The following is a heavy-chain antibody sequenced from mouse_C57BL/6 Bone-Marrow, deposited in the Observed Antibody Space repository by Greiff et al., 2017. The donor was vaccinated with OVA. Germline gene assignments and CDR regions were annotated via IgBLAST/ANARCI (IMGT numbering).Heavy chain of an antibody. CDR2: ISDGGSYT. CDR1: GFTFSSYA. CDR3: AREGSTTRYAMDY. Sequence: EVKVVESGGGLVKPGGSLKLSCAASGFTFSSYAMSWVRQTPEKRLEWVATISDGGSYTYYPDNVKGRFTISRDNAKNNLYLQMSHLKSEDTAMYYCAREGSTTRYAMDYWGQGTSVTVSS. V-gene: IGHV5-4*01. D-gene: IGHD2-1*01. J-gene: IGHJ4*01.